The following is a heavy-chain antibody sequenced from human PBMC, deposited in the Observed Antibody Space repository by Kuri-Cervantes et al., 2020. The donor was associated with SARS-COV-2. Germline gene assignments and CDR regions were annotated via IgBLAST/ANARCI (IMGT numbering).Heavy chain of an antibody. Sequence: GSLRLSCTVSGGSISSYYWSWIRQPPGKGLEWIGYIYYSGSTNYNPSLKSRVTISVDTSKNQFSLKLSSVTAADTAVYYCARGPSRGCSGGSCYWFYFDYWGQGTLVTVLL. CDR2: IYYSGST. D-gene: IGHD2-15*01. CDR1: GGSISSYY. V-gene: IGHV4-59*01. J-gene: IGHJ4*02. CDR3: ARGPSRGCSGGSCYWFYFDY.